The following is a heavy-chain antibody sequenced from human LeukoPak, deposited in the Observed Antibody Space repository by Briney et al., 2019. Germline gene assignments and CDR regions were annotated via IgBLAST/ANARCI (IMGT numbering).Heavy chain of an antibody. CDR3: TRDRSRAEDD. Sequence: GGSLRLSCAASGFTFGRNAMSWVRQAPGKGLEWVANINQGGSDKYYVDSVKGRFTISRDNANNLLYLQMNSLRGEDTAVYYCTRDRSRAEDDWGQGTLVTVSS. J-gene: IGHJ4*02. D-gene: IGHD1-14*01. CDR2: INQGGSDK. CDR1: GFTFGRNA. V-gene: IGHV3-7*01.